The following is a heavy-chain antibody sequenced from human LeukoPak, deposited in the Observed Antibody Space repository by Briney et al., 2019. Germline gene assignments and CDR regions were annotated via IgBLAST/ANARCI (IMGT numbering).Heavy chain of an antibody. CDR3: ASAIYCSSTSCHPWFDP. Sequence: QSGGSLRLSCAASGFTFSSYWMSWVRQAPGKGLEWVANIKQDGSEKYYVDSVKGRFTISRDNAKNSLYLQMNSLRAEDTAVYYCASAIYCSSTSCHPWFDPWGQGTLVTVSS. V-gene: IGHV3-7*01. CDR1: GFTFSSYW. CDR2: IKQDGSEK. J-gene: IGHJ5*02. D-gene: IGHD2-2*01.